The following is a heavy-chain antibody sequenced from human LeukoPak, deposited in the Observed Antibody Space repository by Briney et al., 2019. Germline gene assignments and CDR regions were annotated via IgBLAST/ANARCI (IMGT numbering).Heavy chain of an antibody. CDR1: GYIFTNYY. V-gene: IGHV1-46*04. J-gene: IGHJ4*02. CDR2: INPSGGST. CDR3: ARESSLAFDS. D-gene: IGHD6-13*01. Sequence: EASVKVSCKAPGYIFTNYYIHRVRQAPGEGLEWMGVINPSGGSTSYTQKLQGRVTMTRDTSTSTVYMELSRLRSEDTAVYYCARESSLAFDSWGQGTQVTVSS.